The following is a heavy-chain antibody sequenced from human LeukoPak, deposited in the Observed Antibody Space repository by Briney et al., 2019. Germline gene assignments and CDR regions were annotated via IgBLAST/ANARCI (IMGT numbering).Heavy chain of an antibody. CDR3: ARPGPCSSTSCYGWFDP. CDR1: GGSISDYY. V-gene: IGHV4-4*07. D-gene: IGHD2-2*01. Sequence: SETLSLTCTVSGGSISDYYWSWIRQPAGKGLEWIGRIYTTGSTDYNPSLKSRVTMLVDTSKNQFSLKLSSVTAADTAVYYCARPGPCSSTSCYGWFDPWGQGTLVTVSS. J-gene: IGHJ5*02. CDR2: IYTTGST.